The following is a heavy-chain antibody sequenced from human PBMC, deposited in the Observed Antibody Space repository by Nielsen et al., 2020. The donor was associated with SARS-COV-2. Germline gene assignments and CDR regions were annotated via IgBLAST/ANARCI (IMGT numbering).Heavy chain of an antibody. CDR2: IRSKAYGGTT. V-gene: IGHV3-49*03. J-gene: IGHJ4*02. CDR3: TRVFFGYCSSTSCPHFDY. Sequence: GSLRLSCTASGFTFGDYAMSWFHQAPGKGLEWVGFIRSKAYGGTTEYAASVKGRFTISRDDSKSIAYLQMNSLKTEDTAVYYCTRVFFGYCSSTSCPHFDYWGQGTLVTVSS. CDR1: GFTFGDYA. D-gene: IGHD2-2*03.